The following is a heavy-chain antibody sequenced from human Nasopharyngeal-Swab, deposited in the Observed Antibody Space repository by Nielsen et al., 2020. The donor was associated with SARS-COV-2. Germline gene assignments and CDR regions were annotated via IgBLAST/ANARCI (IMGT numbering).Heavy chain of an antibody. D-gene: IGHD3-3*01. Sequence: GSLRLSCTVSGGSITSSRHRWGWIRQPPGKGLEWIGQILVNRYTEYHPSVRGRITVYADTSENSFSLRLNSVTAADTAVYYCARLDPFGSEDKWGQGTLVTVS. J-gene: IGHJ4*02. CDR3: ARLDPFGSEDK. CDR2: ILVNRYT. CDR1: GGSITSSRHR. V-gene: IGHV4-39*02.